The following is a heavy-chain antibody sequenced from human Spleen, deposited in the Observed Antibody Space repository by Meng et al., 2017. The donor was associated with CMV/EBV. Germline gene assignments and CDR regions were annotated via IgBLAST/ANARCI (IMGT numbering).Heavy chain of an antibody. J-gene: IGHJ4*02. CDR1: GGSVSSGGYY. Sequence: SGGSVSSGGYYWSWIRQHPGKGLEWIGYIYYSGSTYYNPSLKSRVTISVDTSKNQFSLRLSSVTAADTAVYYCARDESGYTYGGFDYWGQGTLVTVSS. V-gene: IGHV4-31*02. CDR2: IYYSGST. CDR3: ARDESGYTYGGFDY. D-gene: IGHD5-18*01.